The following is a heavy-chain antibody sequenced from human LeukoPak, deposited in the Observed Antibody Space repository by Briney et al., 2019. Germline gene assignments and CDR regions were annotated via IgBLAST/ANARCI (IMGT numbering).Heavy chain of an antibody. CDR3: ARGPIQLWLRNGMDV. D-gene: IGHD5-18*01. V-gene: IGHV3-49*04. CDR1: GFTSGDHA. J-gene: IGHJ6*02. CDR2: IRSKNYGGTT. Sequence: GRTLRLSCTASGFTSGDHAMSWVRQAPGKGLEWVGFIRSKNYGGTTEYAASVKGRFIISRDDSKSIAYLHMSSLKTEDTAVYYCARGPIQLWLRNGMDVWGQGTMVIVSS.